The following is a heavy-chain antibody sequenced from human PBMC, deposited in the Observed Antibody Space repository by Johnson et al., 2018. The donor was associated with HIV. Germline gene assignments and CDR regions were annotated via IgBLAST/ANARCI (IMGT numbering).Heavy chain of an antibody. CDR1: GFTFSDYY. CDR2: ISSGGSTI. V-gene: IGHV3-11*04. Sequence: QVQLVESGGGLVKPGGSLRLSCAASGFTFSDYYMSWIRQAPGKGLEWVSYISSGGSTIYYADSVKARFTISRDNAKTSLYLQINSLRAEDTAVYYCARGLAMVHDAFDIWGQGTMVTVSS. CDR3: ARGLAMVHDAFDI. D-gene: IGHD1-1*01. J-gene: IGHJ3*02.